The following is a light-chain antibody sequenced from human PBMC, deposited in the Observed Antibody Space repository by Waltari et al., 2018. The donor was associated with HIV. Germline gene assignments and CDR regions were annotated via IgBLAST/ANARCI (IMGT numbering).Light chain of an antibody. CDR1: SSDVGTYDL. Sequence: QSALTQPASVSGSPGQSITVSCTGTSSDVGTYDLVSWYQQHPGKAPKLMIYEVTKRPSGVSNRFSGSKSGNTASLTVSGLQADDEAEYYCCSYRGSITWVFGGGTKVTVL. CDR3: CSYRGSITWV. V-gene: IGLV2-23*02. CDR2: EVT. J-gene: IGLJ3*02.